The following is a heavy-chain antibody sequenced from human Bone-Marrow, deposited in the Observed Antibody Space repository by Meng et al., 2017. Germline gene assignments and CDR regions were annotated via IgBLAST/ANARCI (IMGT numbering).Heavy chain of an antibody. Sequence: GGSLKISCAASGFTFSSYAMSWVRQAPGKGLEWVSAISGSGGSTYYADSVKGRFTISRDNSKNTLYLQMNSMRAEDTAVYYCTWDDKAVSDYWGQGTLVTVSS. V-gene: IGHV3-23*01. J-gene: IGHJ4*02. D-gene: IGHD3-9*01. CDR1: GFTFSSYA. CDR3: TWDDKAVSDY. CDR2: ISGSGGST.